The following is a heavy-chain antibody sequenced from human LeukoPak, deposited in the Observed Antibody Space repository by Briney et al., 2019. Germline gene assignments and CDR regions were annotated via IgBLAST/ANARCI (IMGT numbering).Heavy chain of an antibody. D-gene: IGHD3-9*01. J-gene: IGHJ3*02. CDR1: GGSFSGYY. Sequence: SETLSLTCAVYGGSFSGYYWSWIRQPPGKGLEWIGEINHSGSTNYNPSLKSRVTISVDTSKNQFSLKLSSVTAADTAVYYCARSGVLRYFDWFPPADDAFDIWGQGTMVTVSS. V-gene: IGHV4-34*01. CDR2: INHSGST. CDR3: ARSGVLRYFDWFPPADDAFDI.